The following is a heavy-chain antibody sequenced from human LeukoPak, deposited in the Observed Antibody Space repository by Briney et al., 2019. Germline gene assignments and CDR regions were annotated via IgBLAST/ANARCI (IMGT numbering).Heavy chain of an antibody. V-gene: IGHV4-59*12. Sequence: PSETLSLTCTVSGGSISSYYWSWIRQPPGKGLEWIGYIYYSGSTNYNPSLKSRVTISVDTSKNQFSLKLKSVPAADTAVYYCARGHTTINMMVVIFTSANYYLDYWGQGTRVTVSS. CDR3: ARGHTTINMMVVIFTSANYYLDY. CDR2: IYYSGST. CDR1: GGSISSYY. D-gene: IGHD3-22*01. J-gene: IGHJ4*02.